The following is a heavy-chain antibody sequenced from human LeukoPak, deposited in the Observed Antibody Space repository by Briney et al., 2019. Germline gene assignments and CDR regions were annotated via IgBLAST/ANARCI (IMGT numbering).Heavy chain of an antibody. CDR2: VYPGGFT. V-gene: IGHV3-66*01. Sequence: GGSLRLSCAVSGFTVTSNYMSWFRQAPGKGLDWVSVVYPGGFTYHADSVKGRFTISRDTSKNTVYLQMNSLRAEDTAVYYCAIGGVIWRMDVWGQGTTVTVSS. CDR3: AIGGVIWRMDV. CDR1: GFTVTSNY. J-gene: IGHJ6*02. D-gene: IGHD2/OR15-2a*01.